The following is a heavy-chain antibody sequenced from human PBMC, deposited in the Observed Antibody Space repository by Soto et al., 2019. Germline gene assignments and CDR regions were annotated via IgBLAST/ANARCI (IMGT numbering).Heavy chain of an antibody. J-gene: IGHJ6*03. CDR1: GGTFSSYA. D-gene: IGHD3-10*01. Sequence: ASVKVSCKASGGTFSSYAISWVRQAPGQGLEWMGGIIPIFGTANYAQKFQGRVTITADESTSTAYMELSSLRSEDTAVYYCARGTYYYGSGSYYYYYYYMDVWGKGTTVTVSS. CDR2: IIPIFGTA. CDR3: ARGTYYYGSGSYYYYYYYMDV. V-gene: IGHV1-69*13.